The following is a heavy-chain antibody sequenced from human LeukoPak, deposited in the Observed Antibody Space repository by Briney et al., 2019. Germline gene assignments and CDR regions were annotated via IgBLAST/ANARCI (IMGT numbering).Heavy chain of an antibody. Sequence: GGSLRLSCAASGFTFSNYAMSWVRQAPGKGLEWVSGIGGSGGSTYYADSVTGRFTISRDNSKNTLYVQMSSLRAEDTAVYYCAKGGDWKPLDYWGQGTLLTVSS. CDR3: AKGGDWKPLDY. V-gene: IGHV3-23*01. CDR1: GFTFSNYA. CDR2: IGGSGGST. D-gene: IGHD1-1*01. J-gene: IGHJ4*02.